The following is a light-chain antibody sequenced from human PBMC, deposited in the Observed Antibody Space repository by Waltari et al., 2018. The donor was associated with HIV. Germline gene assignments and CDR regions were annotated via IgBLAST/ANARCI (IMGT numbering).Light chain of an antibody. Sequence: DIVMTQSPDSLAVSLGERATINCKSSQSVLYNSNNKTYLAWYQQKPGQLPTLLIYWASTRESGVPDRFSGSGSGTDFTLTISSLQAEDVALYYCQQYYSTPWTFGQGTKVEIK. CDR1: QSVLYNSNNKTY. CDR3: QQYYSTPWT. J-gene: IGKJ1*01. V-gene: IGKV4-1*01. CDR2: WAS.